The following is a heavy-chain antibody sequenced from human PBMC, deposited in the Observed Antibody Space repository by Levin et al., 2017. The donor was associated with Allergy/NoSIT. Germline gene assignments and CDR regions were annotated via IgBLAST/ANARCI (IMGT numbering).Heavy chain of an antibody. V-gene: IGHV3-11*01. CDR3: ARPLGYCSSAACYAALDY. CDR2: ISAYDGTK. J-gene: IGHJ4*02. D-gene: IGHD2-2*01. Sequence: PGESLKISCEASGFMFRDYYMFWVRQAPGKGLEWISYISAYDGTKKYADSVQGRVTISRDSAKSSLFLQMNNLRVEDTAVYYCARPLGYCSSAACYAALDYWGRGTLVTVSS. CDR1: GFMFRDYY.